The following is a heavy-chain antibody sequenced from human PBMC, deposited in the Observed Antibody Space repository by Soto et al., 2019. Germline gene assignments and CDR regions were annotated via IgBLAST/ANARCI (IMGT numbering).Heavy chain of an antibody. J-gene: IGHJ4*02. Sequence: QLQLQESGPGLVKPSGTLSLTCTVSNGSMTSSLWWSWVRQSPGKGLEWIGEVAQSGYTSYNPSLKSRRTISQDRSRNQFSLRLTSVTAADTAVYYCARNRYGGYDFDSWGQGTLVTVSS. D-gene: IGHD5-12*01. V-gene: IGHV4-4*02. CDR2: VAQSGYT. CDR3: ARNRYGGYDFDS. CDR1: NGSMTSSLW.